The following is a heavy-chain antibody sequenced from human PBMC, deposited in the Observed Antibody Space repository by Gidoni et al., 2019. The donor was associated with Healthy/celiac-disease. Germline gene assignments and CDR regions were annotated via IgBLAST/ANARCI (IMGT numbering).Heavy chain of an antibody. J-gene: IGHJ6*02. CDR3: ARGLRSSVTPTPPTYGMDV. V-gene: IGHV4-34*01. CDR1: GGSFSGYY. Sequence: QGQLQQWGEGLLKPSETLSLTCAVYGGSFSGYYWSWIRQPPGKGLEWIGEIKPSGSTNYNPSLKRRVTRSVATSKNQFSLKLSFVTAADTAVYYCARGLRSSVTPTPPTYGMDVWGQGTTVTVSS. CDR2: IKPSGST. D-gene: IGHD4-17*01.